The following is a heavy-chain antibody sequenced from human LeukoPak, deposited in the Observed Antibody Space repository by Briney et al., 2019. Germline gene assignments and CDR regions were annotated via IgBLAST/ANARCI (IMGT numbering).Heavy chain of an antibody. CDR1: GGSISAYY. V-gene: IGHV4-59*01. CDR2: VYYSGYT. J-gene: IGHJ4*02. CDR3: ARGYSYGSFDY. D-gene: IGHD5-18*01. Sequence: KPSETLSLTCTVSGGSISAYYWSWIRQPPGKGLEWIGYVYYSGYTNYNPSLKSRVTISVDTSKNQFSLKVNSVTPADTAVYYCARGYSYGSFDYWGQGTLVTVSS.